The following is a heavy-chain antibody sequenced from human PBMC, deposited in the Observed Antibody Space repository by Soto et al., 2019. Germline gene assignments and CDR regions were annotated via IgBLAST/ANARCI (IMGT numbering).Heavy chain of an antibody. CDR3: ARDSSSWHDAFDI. CDR1: GGSISSYS. Sequence: QVQLQESGPGLVKPSETLSLTCTVSGGSISSYSWSWIRQPPGKGLEWIGYVYYSGGTNYHPSLKSRVTISIDTSKNQFSLKLSSVTAADTAVYYCARDSSSWHDAFDIWGQGTMVTVSS. CDR2: VYYSGGT. V-gene: IGHV4-59*01. J-gene: IGHJ3*02. D-gene: IGHD6-13*01.